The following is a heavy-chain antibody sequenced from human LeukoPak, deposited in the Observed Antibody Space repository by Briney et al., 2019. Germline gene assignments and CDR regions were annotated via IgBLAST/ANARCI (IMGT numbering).Heavy chain of an antibody. CDR3: ARRTGYSSGWYFDN. CDR1: GGSISSGYNY. D-gene: IGHD6-19*01. V-gene: IGHV4-39*07. J-gene: IGHJ4*02. CDR2: IYYSGST. Sequence: TSETLSLTCTVSGGSISSGYNYWDWIRQPPGKGLEWIGSIYYSGSTYYNASLKSRITMSVDTSKNQFSLNLSSVTAADTAVYYCARRTGYSSGWYFDNWGQGTLVTVSS.